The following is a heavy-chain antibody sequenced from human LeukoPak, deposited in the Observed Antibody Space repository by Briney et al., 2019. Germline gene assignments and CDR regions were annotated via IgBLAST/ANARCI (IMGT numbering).Heavy chain of an antibody. V-gene: IGHV3-30*04. J-gene: IGHJ6*02. Sequence: TGGSLRLSCAASGFTFSSYAMHWVRQAPGKGLEWVAVISYDGSNKFYADSVKGRFTISRDNSKNTLYLQMNSLRAEDTAVYYCARDLIRMTYYDILTGYYPCAMDVWGQGTTVTVSS. CDR2: ISYDGSNK. CDR1: GFTFSSYA. CDR3: ARDLIRMTYYDILTGYYPCAMDV. D-gene: IGHD3-9*01.